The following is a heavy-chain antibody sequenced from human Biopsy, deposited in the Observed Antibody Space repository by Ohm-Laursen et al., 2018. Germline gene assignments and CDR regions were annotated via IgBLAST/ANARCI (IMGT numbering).Heavy chain of an antibody. CDR2: VFHSGIT. CDR3: ARHDGNGPFALDS. D-gene: IGHD5-24*01. CDR1: GGSVSSNVHY. J-gene: IGHJ4*02. V-gene: IGHV4-39*01. Sequence: TLSLTCAVSGGSVSSNVHYWAWIRQPPGKGLECIGTVFHSGITFYNPSLKSRVTISIDTSKNQFSLNLSSVTAADTAVYYCARHDGNGPFALDSWGQGTLVTVSS.